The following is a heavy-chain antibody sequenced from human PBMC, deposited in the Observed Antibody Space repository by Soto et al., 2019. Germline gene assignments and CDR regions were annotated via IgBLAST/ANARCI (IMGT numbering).Heavy chain of an antibody. Sequence: SVKVSCKASGGTFSSYAISWVRQAPGQGLEWMGGIIPIFGTANYAQKFQGRVTITTDTSISTAYMELSRLRSDDTAVYYCARDSTGSGSYYNPLFFYWGQGTLVTVSS. D-gene: IGHD3-10*01. V-gene: IGHV1-69*05. CDR3: ARDSTGSGSYYNPLFFY. J-gene: IGHJ4*02. CDR2: IIPIFGTA. CDR1: GGTFSSYA.